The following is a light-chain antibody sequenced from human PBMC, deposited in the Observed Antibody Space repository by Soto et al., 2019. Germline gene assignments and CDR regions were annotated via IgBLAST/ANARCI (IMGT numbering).Light chain of an antibody. CDR3: QSYDSSLSGVV. Sequence: QSVLTQPPSVSGAPGQRVTISCKGSSSNIGAGYDVHWYQQLPGTAPKLLISGNSNRTSGVPDRFSGSKSGTSASLAITGLQAEDEADYYCQSYDSSLSGVVFGGGTKLTVL. V-gene: IGLV1-40*01. J-gene: IGLJ2*01. CDR2: GNS. CDR1: SSNIGAGYD.